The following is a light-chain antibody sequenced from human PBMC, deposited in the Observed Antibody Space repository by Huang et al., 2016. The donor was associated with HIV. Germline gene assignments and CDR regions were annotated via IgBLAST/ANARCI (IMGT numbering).Light chain of an antibody. CDR1: QRLLHSDGKNY. CDR3: MQTIQPAT. V-gene: IGKV2D-29*02. CDR2: EVS. J-gene: IGKJ1*01. Sequence: DIIMTQTPLSLSVTPGQPASIACKSSQRLLHSDGKNYLYWYLQKPGQSPQLLIYEVSNRVSGVPERFKGSGSGTDFTLKISRVEAEDVGIYYCMQTIQPATFGQGTKVEIK.